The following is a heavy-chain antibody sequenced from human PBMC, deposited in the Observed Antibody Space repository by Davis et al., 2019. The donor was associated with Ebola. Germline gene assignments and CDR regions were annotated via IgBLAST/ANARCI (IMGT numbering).Heavy chain of an antibody. J-gene: IGHJ4*02. D-gene: IGHD1-26*01. CDR3: ARDGSSGSYDY. V-gene: IGHV1-3*01. Sequence: KFQGRVTITRDTSASTAYMELSSLRSEDTAVYYCARDGSSGSYDYWGQGTLVTVSS.